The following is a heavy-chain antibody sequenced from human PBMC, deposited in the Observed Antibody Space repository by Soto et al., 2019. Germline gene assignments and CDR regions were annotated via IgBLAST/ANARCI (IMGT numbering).Heavy chain of an antibody. J-gene: IGHJ4*01. CDR1: GGSISSYY. V-gene: IGHV4-59*08. CDR2: IYHGGTT. Sequence: SETLSLTCTVSGGSISSYYWSWIRQPPGKGPEWIASIYHGGTTFYNPSLKSRITISVDTSNNQFSLKLTSVTAADTAVYYCARVHVMVVAGSTFDYWGHGTLVTVSS. D-gene: IGHD6-19*01. CDR3: ARVHVMVVAGSTFDY.